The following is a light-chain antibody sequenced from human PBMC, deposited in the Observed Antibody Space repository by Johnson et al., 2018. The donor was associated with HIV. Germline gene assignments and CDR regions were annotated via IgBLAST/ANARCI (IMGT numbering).Light chain of an antibody. V-gene: IGLV1-51*02. CDR2: ENN. Sequence: QSVFTQPPSVSAAPGQKVTISCSGSSSNIGNNYVSWYQQLPGTAPKLLIYENNKRPSGIPDRFSGSKSGTSATLGITGLQTGAEADYYCGTWDSSLSAGNYVFGTGTKVTVL. J-gene: IGLJ1*01. CDR3: GTWDSSLSAGNYV. CDR1: SSNIGNNY.